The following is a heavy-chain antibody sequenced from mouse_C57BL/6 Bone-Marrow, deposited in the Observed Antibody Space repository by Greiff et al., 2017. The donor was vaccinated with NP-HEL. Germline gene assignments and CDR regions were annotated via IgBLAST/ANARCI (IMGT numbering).Heavy chain of an antibody. Sequence: EVQVVESGGGLVKPGGSLKLSCAASGFTFSSYAMSWVRQTPEKRLEWVATISDGGSYTYYPDNVKGRFTISRDNAKNNLYLQMSHLKSEDTAMYYCAREAEGFDYWGQGTTLTVSS. V-gene: IGHV5-4*01. CDR2: ISDGGSYT. J-gene: IGHJ2*01. CDR1: GFTFSSYA. CDR3: AREAEGFDY.